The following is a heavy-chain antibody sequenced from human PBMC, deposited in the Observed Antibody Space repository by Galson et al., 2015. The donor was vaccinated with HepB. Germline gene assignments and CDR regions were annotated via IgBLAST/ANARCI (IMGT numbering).Heavy chain of an antibody. D-gene: IGHD2-15*01. CDR2: IYYSGST. CDR3: ARILRYCSGGSCSGNWVDP. Sequence: TLSLTCTVSGGSVSSGTYYWSWIRQSPGKGLEWIGYIYYSGSTNYNPSLKSRVTISLDTSKNQFSLKLTSVTAADTAVYYCARILRYCSGGSCSGNWVDPWGQGTLVTVSS. CDR1: GGSVSSGTYY. V-gene: IGHV4-61*01. J-gene: IGHJ5*02.